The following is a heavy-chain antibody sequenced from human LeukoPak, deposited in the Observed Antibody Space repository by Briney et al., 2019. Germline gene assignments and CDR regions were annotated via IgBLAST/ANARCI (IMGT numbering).Heavy chain of an antibody. V-gene: IGHV3-74*01. CDR3: ARDRWTLDAFDI. CDR2: IKGDGSHT. Sequence: GGSLRLSCAASGFTFSNYWMHWVRQAPGKGLVWVSRIKGDGSHTIYADSVKGRFTISRDNAKNTLYLQMNSLRAEDTAVYYCARDRWTLDAFDIWGQGTMVTVSS. J-gene: IGHJ3*02. D-gene: IGHD4-23*01. CDR1: GFTFSNYW.